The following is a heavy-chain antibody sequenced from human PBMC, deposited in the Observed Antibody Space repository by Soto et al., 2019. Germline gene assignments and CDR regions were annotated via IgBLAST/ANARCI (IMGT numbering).Heavy chain of an antibody. Sequence: QVHLVQSGAEVKKPGASVKGSCKGSGYTFTSYGITWVRQAPGQGLEWMGWISAHNGNTNYAQKRQGRVTVTRDTSTSTAYMELRSLRSDATAVYYGARGRYGDYWGQGALVTVSS. V-gene: IGHV1-18*01. J-gene: IGHJ4*02. CDR2: ISAHNGNT. CDR1: GYTFTSYG. D-gene: IGHD1-1*01. CDR3: ARGRYGDY.